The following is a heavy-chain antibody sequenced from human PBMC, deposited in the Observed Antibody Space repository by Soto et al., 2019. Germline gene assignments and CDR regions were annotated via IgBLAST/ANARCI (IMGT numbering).Heavy chain of an antibody. Sequence: AVKVSCKASGGTFSSYAISWVRQAPGQGLEWMGGIIPIFGTANYAQKFQGRVTITADESTSTAYMELSSLRSEDTAVYYCARDERITMVRGVISWFDPWGQGTLVTVPS. J-gene: IGHJ5*02. CDR3: ARDERITMVRGVISWFDP. D-gene: IGHD3-10*01. CDR1: GGTFSSYA. V-gene: IGHV1-69*13. CDR2: IIPIFGTA.